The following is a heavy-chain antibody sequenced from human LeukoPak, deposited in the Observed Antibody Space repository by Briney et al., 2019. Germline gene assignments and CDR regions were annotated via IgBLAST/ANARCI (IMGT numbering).Heavy chain of an antibody. CDR1: GFTFSIYS. D-gene: IGHD3-9*01. V-gene: IGHV3-48*02. CDR2: ICSSSNTI. Sequence: PGGSLKLSCAASGFTFSIYSMNWVRQAPGEGLEWVSYICSSSNTIYYADSVKGRFTISRDNAKNSLYLQMNSLRDEDTAVYYCASGRGRYFDWFRDAFDIWGQGTMVTVSS. J-gene: IGHJ3*02. CDR3: ASGRGRYFDWFRDAFDI.